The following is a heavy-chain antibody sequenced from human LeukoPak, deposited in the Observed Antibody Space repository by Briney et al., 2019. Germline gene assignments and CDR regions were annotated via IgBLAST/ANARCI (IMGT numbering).Heavy chain of an antibody. J-gene: IGHJ4*02. CDR1: GGSISSYY. V-gene: IGHV4-39*01. D-gene: IGHD5-18*01. CDR3: ARQGGYSYGQLDY. Sequence: PSETLSLTCTVSGGSISSYYWGWIRQPPGKGLEWIGSIYYSGSTYYNPSLKSRVTISVDTSKNQFSLKLSSVAAADTAVYYCARQGGYSYGQLDYWGQGTLVTVSS. CDR2: IYYSGST.